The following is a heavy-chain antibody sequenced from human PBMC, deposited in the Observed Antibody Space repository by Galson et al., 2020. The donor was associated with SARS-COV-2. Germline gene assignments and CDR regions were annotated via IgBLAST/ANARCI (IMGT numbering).Heavy chain of an antibody. D-gene: IGHD7-27*01. J-gene: IGHJ4*02. Sequence: SETLSLTCTVSGVSISSNNWWTWVRQTPGKSLEWIGEVHHTEGTNYKPSFKSRVTISVDRSKNQFFLNLDSLTAADSAIYYCAGNRNLGAYLESGGQGTLVAVSS. CDR1: GVSISSNNW. V-gene: IGHV4-4*02. CDR2: VHHTEGT. CDR3: AGNRNLGAYLES.